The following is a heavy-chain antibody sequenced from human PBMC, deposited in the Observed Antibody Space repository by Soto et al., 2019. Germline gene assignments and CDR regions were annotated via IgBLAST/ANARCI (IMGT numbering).Heavy chain of an antibody. D-gene: IGHD2-8*01. Sequence: EVQLLESGGGLVQPGGSLRLSCAASGFTFNNYAMNWVRQAPGKGLEWVSSISASGGSTYYADSVRGRFTISRDNSKNTLYLQTHSLRAEDTAVYYCAKARTRSYADALDIWAQGTLVSVSS. V-gene: IGHV3-23*01. CDR1: GFTFNNYA. J-gene: IGHJ3*02. CDR2: ISASGGST. CDR3: AKARTRSYADALDI.